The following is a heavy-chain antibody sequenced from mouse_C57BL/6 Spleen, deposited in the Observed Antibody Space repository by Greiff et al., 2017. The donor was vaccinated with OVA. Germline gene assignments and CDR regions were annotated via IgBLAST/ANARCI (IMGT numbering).Heavy chain of an antibody. CDR2: INYDGSST. V-gene: IGHV5-16*01. CDR3: ARGPYYYGYYFDY. D-gene: IGHD1-1*01. Sequence: VQLVESEGGLVQPGSSMKLSCTASGFTFSDYYMAWVRQVPEKGLEWVANINYDGSSTYYLDSLKSRFIISRDNAKNILYLQMSSLKSEDTATYYCARGPYYYGYYFDYWGQGTTLTVSS. J-gene: IGHJ2*01. CDR1: GFTFSDYY.